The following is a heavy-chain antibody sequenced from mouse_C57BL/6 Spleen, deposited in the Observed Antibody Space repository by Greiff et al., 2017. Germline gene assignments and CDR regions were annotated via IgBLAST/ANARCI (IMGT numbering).Heavy chain of an antibody. CDR1: GYTFTDYY. CDR3: ARERGGYAMDY. V-gene: IGHV1-19*01. CDR2: INPYNGGT. Sequence: VHVKQSGPVLVKPGASVKMSCKASGYTFTDYYMNWVKQSHGKSLEWIGVINPYNGGTSYNQKFKGKATLTVDKSSSTAYMELNSLTSEDSAVYYCARERGGYAMDYWGQGTSVTVSS. D-gene: IGHD2-2*01. J-gene: IGHJ4*01.